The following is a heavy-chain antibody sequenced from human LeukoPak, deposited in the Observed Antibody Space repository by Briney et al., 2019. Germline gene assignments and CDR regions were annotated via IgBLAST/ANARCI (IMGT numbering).Heavy chain of an antibody. Sequence: ASVKVSCKASGYTFTGYYMHWVRQAPGQGLEWMGWINPSGGSTSYAQKFQGRVTMTRDTSTSTVYMELSSLRSEDTAVYYCARISSSWYSGFDYWGQGTLVTVSS. J-gene: IGHJ4*02. D-gene: IGHD6-13*01. CDR2: INPSGGST. V-gene: IGHV1-46*01. CDR1: GYTFTGYY. CDR3: ARISSSWYSGFDY.